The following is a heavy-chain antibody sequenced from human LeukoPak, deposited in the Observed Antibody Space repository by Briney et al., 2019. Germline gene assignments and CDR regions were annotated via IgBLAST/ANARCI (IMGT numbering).Heavy chain of an antibody. CDR2: INTDGRVT. J-gene: IGHJ4*02. CDR3: IRETHVGLHLEY. D-gene: IGHD3-10*02. Sequence: PGGSLRLSCVASGFTFTTYWMHWVRQVPGKGLVWVARINTDGRVTTYADPVKGRFTVSRDNAENTLYLQMNNLRPEDTAVYYCIRETHVGLHLEYWGQGTLATVSA. CDR1: GFTFTTYW. V-gene: IGHV3-74*01.